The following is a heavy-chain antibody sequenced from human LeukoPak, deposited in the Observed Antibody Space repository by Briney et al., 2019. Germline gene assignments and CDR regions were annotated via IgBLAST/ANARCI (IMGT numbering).Heavy chain of an antibody. J-gene: IGHJ4*02. CDR1: GFTFNSYW. V-gene: IGHV3-48*01. Sequence: GGSLRLSCAASGFTFNSYWMHWVRQVPGKGLEWVSYISSSSSNIYYADSVKGRFTISRDNAKNSLYLQMNSLRAEDTAVYYCARGNNYYDSNSYYKYWGQGTLVTVSS. CDR2: ISSSSSNI. CDR3: ARGNNYYDSNSYYKY. D-gene: IGHD3-22*01.